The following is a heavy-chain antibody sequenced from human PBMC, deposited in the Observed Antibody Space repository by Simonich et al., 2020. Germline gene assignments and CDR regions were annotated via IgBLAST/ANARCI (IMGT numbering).Heavy chain of an antibody. J-gene: IGHJ6*03. CDR2: INPNSGGR. CDR3: ARRLTNYYYYYMDV. V-gene: IGHV1-2*02. D-gene: IGHD4-17*01. Sequence: QVQLVQSGAEVKKPGASVKVSCKASGYTFTGYYMHWVRQAPVQGLEWMGRINPNSGGRNYAQKFKGRVTMTRDTSISTAYMELSRLRSDDTAVYYCARRLTNYYYYYMDVWGKGTTVTVSS. CDR1: GYTFTGYY.